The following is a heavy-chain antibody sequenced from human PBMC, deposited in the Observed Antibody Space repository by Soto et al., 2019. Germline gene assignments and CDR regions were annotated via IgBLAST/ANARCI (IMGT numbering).Heavy chain of an antibody. CDR2: ISGGGSTT. J-gene: IGHJ1*01. CDR3: ARDQAAGGTISRYFQD. V-gene: IGHV3-23*01. CDR1: GFTFSSYA. D-gene: IGHD6-13*01. Sequence: EVQLLESGGGLVQPEGSLRLSSEASGFTFSSYAMSWVRQAPGKGLEWVSGISGGGSTTYYADSVKGRFTISRDNSKNTLYLQVNSLRAEDTAVYYCARDQAAGGTISRYFQDWGQGTLVTVSS.